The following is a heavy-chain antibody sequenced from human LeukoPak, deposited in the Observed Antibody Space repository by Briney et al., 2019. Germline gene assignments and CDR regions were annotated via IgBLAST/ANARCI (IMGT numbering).Heavy chain of an antibody. CDR2: ITNSGENT. D-gene: IGHD6-13*01. CDR3: ARLVKSAAAEKTGTRKNWFDP. V-gene: IGHV3-23*01. Sequence: GGSLRLSCEASGFSFPYGMSWVRQAPGKGLEWVSGITNSGENTYYADSVKGRFTISRDNSKNTLFLEMNSLRAEDTAVYYCARLVKSAAAEKTGTRKNWFDPWGQGTLVTVSS. J-gene: IGHJ5*02. CDR1: GFSFPYG.